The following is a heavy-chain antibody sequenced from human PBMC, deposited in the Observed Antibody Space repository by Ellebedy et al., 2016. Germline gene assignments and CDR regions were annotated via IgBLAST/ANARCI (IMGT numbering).Heavy chain of an antibody. CDR3: ARPTLEAHLWAPLSD. CDR1: GFSVSSDY. D-gene: IGHD1-26*01. J-gene: IGHJ4*01. Sequence: GESLKISCVVSGFSVSSDYMSWVRQAPGKGLEWVSTLYSGGTILYADSVKGRFTISRDNSKNTLYLQMNSLTVEDTAVYYCARPTLEAHLWAPLSDWGQGTRVTVS. CDR2: LYSGGTI. V-gene: IGHV3-66*01.